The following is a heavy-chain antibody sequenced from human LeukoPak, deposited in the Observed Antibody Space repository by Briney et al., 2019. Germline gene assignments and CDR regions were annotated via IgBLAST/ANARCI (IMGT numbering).Heavy chain of an antibody. J-gene: IGHJ5*02. V-gene: IGHV1-18*01. CDR2: ISIYNGNT. CDR3: ARITYDFWSGYYMPDDP. Sequence: ASVKVSCKASGYTFTNYGISWVRQAPGQGLEWMGWISIYNGNTDYAQKLRGRVTMTTDTSTSTDYMELRSLRSDDTAVYYCARITYDFWSGYYMPDDPWGQGTLVTASS. D-gene: IGHD3-3*01. CDR1: GYTFTNYG.